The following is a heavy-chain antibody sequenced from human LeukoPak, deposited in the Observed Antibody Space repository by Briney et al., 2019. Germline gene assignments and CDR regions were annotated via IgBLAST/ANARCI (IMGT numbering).Heavy chain of an antibody. D-gene: IGHD2-15*01. CDR1: GYTFTGYY. Sequence: GASVKVSCKASGYTFTGYYMHWVRQAPGQGLEWMGRINPNSGGTNYAQKFQGRVTMTRDTSISTAYMELSSLRSEDTAVYYCARDTLDCSGGSCYSGGFDYWGQGTLVTVSS. J-gene: IGHJ4*02. CDR3: ARDTLDCSGGSCYSGGFDY. CDR2: INPNSGGT. V-gene: IGHV1-2*06.